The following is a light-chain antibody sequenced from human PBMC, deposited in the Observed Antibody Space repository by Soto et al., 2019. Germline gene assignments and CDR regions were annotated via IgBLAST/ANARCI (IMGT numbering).Light chain of an antibody. CDR2: VSSDGSH. J-gene: IGLJ2*01. Sequence: QSVLTQSPSASASLGASVKLTCTLSSGHSSYAIAWHQQQPEKGPRYLMKVSSDGSHSKGDGIPDRFSGSSSGAERYLTISSRQSEEEADYCQPWDPGARVVFGGGTQLTVL. V-gene: IGLV4-69*01. CDR3: QPWDPGARVV. CDR1: SGHSSYA.